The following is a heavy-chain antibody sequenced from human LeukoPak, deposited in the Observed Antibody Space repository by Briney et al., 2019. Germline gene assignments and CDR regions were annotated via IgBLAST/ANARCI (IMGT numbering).Heavy chain of an antibody. CDR1: GGSIISSSFW. J-gene: IGHJ5*02. D-gene: IGHD7-27*01. Sequence: PSETLSLTCTVSGGSIISSSFWWGWIRQPPGKGLEWIGSIYYSGVSYYNTSLKSRVTISVDTSKNQFSLKLSSVTAADTAVYYCASQNWGSWFDPWGQGTLVTVSS. CDR3: ASQNWGSWFDP. CDR2: IYYSGVS. V-gene: IGHV4-39*07.